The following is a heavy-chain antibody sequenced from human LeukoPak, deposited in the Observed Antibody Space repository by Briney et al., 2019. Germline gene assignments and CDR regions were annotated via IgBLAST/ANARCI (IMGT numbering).Heavy chain of an antibody. Sequence: GESLKISCKGSGNSFTNYWIAWVCQMSGKGLEWMGIIYPGDSDTRYSPSFEGQVTISADKSISTAYLQWSSLKASDTAMYYCARQPGAGWFDPWGQGTLVTVSS. V-gene: IGHV5-51*01. CDR2: IYPGDSDT. D-gene: IGHD3-10*01. CDR3: ARQPGAGWFDP. CDR1: GNSFTNYW. J-gene: IGHJ5*02.